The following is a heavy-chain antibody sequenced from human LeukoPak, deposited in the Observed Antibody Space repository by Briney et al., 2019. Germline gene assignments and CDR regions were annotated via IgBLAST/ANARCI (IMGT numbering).Heavy chain of an antibody. CDR3: ARDSSYGDYVAPIDY. Sequence: KASETLSLTCTVSGSMFNYYWSWSLRPPGEGLQWIGYIHYNGITNYNPSLKSRVAMSLDTSKNQVSLKLNSVTAADTAVYYCARDSSYGDYVAPIDYWGQGTLVTVSS. CDR1: GSMFNYY. CDR2: IHYNGIT. J-gene: IGHJ4*02. V-gene: IGHV4-59*12. D-gene: IGHD4-17*01.